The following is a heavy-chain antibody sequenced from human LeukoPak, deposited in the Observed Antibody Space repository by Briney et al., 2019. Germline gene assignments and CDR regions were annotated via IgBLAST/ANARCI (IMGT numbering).Heavy chain of an antibody. V-gene: IGHV4-59*01. CDR2: IYYSGST. Sequence: PSETLSLTCTVSGGSISSYYWSWIRQPPGKGLEWIGYIYYSGSTNYNSSLKSRVTISVDTSKNQFSLKLSSVTAADTAVYYCARSSSHYYYYGMDVWGQGTTVTVSS. CDR3: ARSSSHYYYYGMDV. D-gene: IGHD1-1*01. CDR1: GGSISSYY. J-gene: IGHJ6*02.